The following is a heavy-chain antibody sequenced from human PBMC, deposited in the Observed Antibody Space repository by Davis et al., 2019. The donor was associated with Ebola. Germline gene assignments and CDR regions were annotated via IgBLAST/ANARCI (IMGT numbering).Heavy chain of an antibody. CDR3: ARDLWFGEAWFDP. CDR2: IYYSGST. J-gene: IGHJ5*02. CDR1: GGSISSNY. Sequence: PSETLSLTCTVSGGSISSNYWTWIRQPPGKGLQWIGYIYYSGSTNYNPSLKSRVTMSVDTSKNQFSLKLSSVTAADTAVYYCARDLWFGEAWFDPWGQGTLVTVSS. D-gene: IGHD3-10*01. V-gene: IGHV4-59*12.